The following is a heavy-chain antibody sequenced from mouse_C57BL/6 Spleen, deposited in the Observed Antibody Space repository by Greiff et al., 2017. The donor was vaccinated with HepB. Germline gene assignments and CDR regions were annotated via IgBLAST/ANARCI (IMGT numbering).Heavy chain of an antibody. Sequence: EVQRVESGGGLVKPGGSLKLSCAASGFTFSSYTMSWVRQTPEKRLEWVATISGGGGNTYYPDSVKGRFTISRDNAKNTLYLQMSSLRSEDTALYYCACAYTGFAYWGQGTLVTVSA. CDR2: ISGGGGNT. CDR3: ACAYTGFAY. J-gene: IGHJ3*01. V-gene: IGHV5-9*01. D-gene: IGHD2-10*01. CDR1: GFTFSSYT.